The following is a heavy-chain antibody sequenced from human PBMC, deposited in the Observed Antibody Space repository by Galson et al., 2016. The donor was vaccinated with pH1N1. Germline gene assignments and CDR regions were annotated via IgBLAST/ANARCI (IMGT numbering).Heavy chain of an antibody. J-gene: IGHJ4*02. V-gene: IGHV3-7*01. D-gene: IGHD3-22*01. CDR2: MKQDGSEI. CDR1: GFSFSDYW. CDR3: ARSLQYYDPYYLDY. Sequence: SLRLSCAASGFSFSDYWISWVRQAPGKGLEWVANMKQDGSEIYYVDSVKGRCTISRDNAKNSVSLQMNSLRVEDTGVYYCARSLQYYDPYYLDYWGQGTLVSVSS.